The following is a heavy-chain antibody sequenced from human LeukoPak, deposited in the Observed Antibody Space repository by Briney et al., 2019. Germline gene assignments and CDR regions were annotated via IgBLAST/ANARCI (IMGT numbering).Heavy chain of an antibody. CDR2: IRYDGGDT. Sequence: PGGSLRLSCAASGFTFSSYGMHWVRQTPGKGLEWVTFIRYDGGDTYYADSVKGRFTISRDNSKNTLFLQMSSLRSEDTAVYYCARGRPYDFWSGPTYYYYYMDVWGKGTTVTVSS. CDR3: ARGRPYDFWSGPTYYYYYMDV. D-gene: IGHD3-3*01. CDR1: GFTFSSYG. V-gene: IGHV3-30*02. J-gene: IGHJ6*03.